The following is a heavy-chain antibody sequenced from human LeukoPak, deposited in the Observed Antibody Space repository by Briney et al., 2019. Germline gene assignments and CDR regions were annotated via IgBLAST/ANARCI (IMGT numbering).Heavy chain of an antibody. CDR2: INHSGST. J-gene: IGHJ4*02. CDR3: ARAMRYYYDSSGLYY. V-gene: IGHV4-34*01. D-gene: IGHD3-22*01. CDR1: GGSFSGYY. Sequence: SETLSLTCAVYGGSFSGYYWSWIRQPPGKGLEWIGEINHSGSTNYNPSLKSRVTISVDTSKNQFSLKLSSLTAADTAVYYCARAMRYYYDSSGLYYWGQGTLVTVSS.